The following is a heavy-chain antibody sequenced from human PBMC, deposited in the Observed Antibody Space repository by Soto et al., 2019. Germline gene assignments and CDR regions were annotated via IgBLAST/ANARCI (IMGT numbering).Heavy chain of an antibody. V-gene: IGHV1-18*04. D-gene: IGHD2-2*01. J-gene: IGHJ5*02. Sequence: VASVKVSCKASGYTFTSYGISWVRQAPGQGLDWMGFISSDNSNTNYAQKVQGRVTMATDSSTSTTYMELRSLRSEDKAVYYCARGPRYCSSTSCFSGVTWFDPWGQGTLVTVSS. CDR2: ISSDNSNT. CDR3: ARGPRYCSSTSCFSGVTWFDP. CDR1: GYTFTSYG.